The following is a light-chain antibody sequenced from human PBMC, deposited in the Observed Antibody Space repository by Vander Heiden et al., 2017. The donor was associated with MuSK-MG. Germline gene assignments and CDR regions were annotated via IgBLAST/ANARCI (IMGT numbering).Light chain of an antibody. CDR2: AAS. CDR3: QQYNNWPPP. J-gene: IGKJ4*02. CDR1: QSISTN. Sequence: IVMTQSPGTLSVSPGERATLSCRASQSISTNLAWYQQKPGQAPRLLIYAASTMATGIPARFSGSGSGTEFTLTISSLQSEDFAVYYCQQYNNWPPPFGGGTKVEIK. V-gene: IGKV3-15*01.